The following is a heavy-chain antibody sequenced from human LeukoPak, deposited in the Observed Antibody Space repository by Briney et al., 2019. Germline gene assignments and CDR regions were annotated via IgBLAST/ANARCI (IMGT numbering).Heavy chain of an antibody. V-gene: IGHV3-15*01. D-gene: IGHD2-15*01. CDR2: IRSRTAGGTT. CDR3: STGGGTNDY. Sequence: PGGSLRLSCEVSGFTFDNAWMSWVRQAPEKGLEWVGRIRSRTAGGTTDYGAPVKGRFTISRDDSKNTVYLQMNNLKSEDTAIYYCSTGGGTNDYWGQGTLVTVSS. J-gene: IGHJ4*01. CDR1: GFTFDNAW.